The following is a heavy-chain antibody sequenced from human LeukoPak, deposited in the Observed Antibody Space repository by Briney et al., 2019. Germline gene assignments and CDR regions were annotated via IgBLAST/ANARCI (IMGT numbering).Heavy chain of an antibody. CDR1: GDSVSSNSAA. Sequence: SQTLSLTCAISGDSVSSNSAAWNWIRQSPSRGLEWLGRTYYRSKWYNDYAVSVKSRITINPDTSKNQFSLQLNSVTPEDTAVYYCARDLKEDRGYSSGWPFDYWGQGTLVTVSS. D-gene: IGHD6-19*01. V-gene: IGHV6-1*01. J-gene: IGHJ4*02. CDR2: TYYRSKWYN. CDR3: ARDLKEDRGYSSGWPFDY.